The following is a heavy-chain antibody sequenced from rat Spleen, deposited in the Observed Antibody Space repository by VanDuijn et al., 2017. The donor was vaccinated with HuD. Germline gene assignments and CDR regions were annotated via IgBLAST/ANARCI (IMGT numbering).Heavy chain of an antibody. D-gene: IGHD1-2*01. J-gene: IGHJ2*01. CDR1: GFTFSDYY. CDR3: TRGATIAAIWDY. CDR2: ISTGGGRN. Sequence: EVQLVESGGGLVQPGRSLKLSCAASGFTFSDYYMAWVRQAPTKGLEWVASISTGGGRNFYRDSVKGRFTISRDNAKSTLYLQMNSLRSEDTATYYCTRGATIAAIWDYWGQGVMVTVSS. V-gene: IGHV5-27*01.